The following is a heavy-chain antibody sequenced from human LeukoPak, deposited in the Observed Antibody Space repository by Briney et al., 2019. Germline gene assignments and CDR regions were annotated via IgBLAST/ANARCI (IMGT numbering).Heavy chain of an antibody. CDR1: GFTFSSYW. CDR2: IKQDGSEK. CDR3: ARDVTIFGVVLSRFDY. J-gene: IGHJ4*02. Sequence: GGSLRLSCAASGFTFSSYWMSWVRQAPGKGLEWVANIKQDGSEKYYVDSVKGRFTISRDNAKNSLYLQMNSLRAEDTAVYYCARDVTIFGVVLSRFDYWGQGTLVTVSS. D-gene: IGHD3-3*01. V-gene: IGHV3-7*01.